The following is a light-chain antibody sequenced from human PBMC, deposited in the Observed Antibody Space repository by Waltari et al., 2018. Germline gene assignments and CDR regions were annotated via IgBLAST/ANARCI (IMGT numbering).Light chain of an antibody. V-gene: IGKV3-20*01. CDR2: GAS. CDR3: QQFGSSVMYT. Sequence: EVVLTQYPGTLSFSPGARATLSCRASQSVSRSRIAWYLHRPGQAPRLLIYGASGRATGIPARFSGSGSGTDFSLTISRVEPEDFAVYYCQQFGSSVMYTFGQGTKLEIK. J-gene: IGKJ2*01. CDR1: QSVSRSR.